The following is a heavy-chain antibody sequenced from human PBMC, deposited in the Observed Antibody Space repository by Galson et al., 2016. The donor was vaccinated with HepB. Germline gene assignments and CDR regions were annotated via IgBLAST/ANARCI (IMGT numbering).Heavy chain of an antibody. CDR3: ATSLDFDY. J-gene: IGHJ4*02. Sequence: SLRLSCAASGFIFSNYWMHWVRQVPGKGLVWVSSINGDATTTKYADFVRGRFTISRDNADNTVYLQMNSLRADDTAVYYCATSLDFDYWGQGILVTVS. CDR2: INGDATTT. CDR1: GFIFSNYW. V-gene: IGHV3-74*01.